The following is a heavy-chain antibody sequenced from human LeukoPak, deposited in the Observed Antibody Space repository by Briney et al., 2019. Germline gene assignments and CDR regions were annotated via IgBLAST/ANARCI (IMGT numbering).Heavy chain of an antibody. J-gene: IGHJ4*02. Sequence: GGSLRLSCAASGFTFSSYSINWVRQAPGKGLEWVSSISSGSSHIYYTDSVKGRFTISRDNAKNSLYLQMNSLRAEDTAVYYCAIGATVSHFDYWGQGTLVTVSS. D-gene: IGHD1-26*01. CDR2: ISSGSSHI. CDR3: AIGATVSHFDY. V-gene: IGHV3-21*04. CDR1: GFTFSSYS.